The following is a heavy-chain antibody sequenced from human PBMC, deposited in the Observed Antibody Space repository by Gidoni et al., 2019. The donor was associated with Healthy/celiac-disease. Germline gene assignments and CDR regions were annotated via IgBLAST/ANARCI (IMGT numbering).Heavy chain of an antibody. D-gene: IGHD1-26*01. CDR3: AKDLEWELLHGMDV. V-gene: IGHV3-30*18. CDR1: GFTFSSYG. J-gene: IGHJ6*02. CDR2: ISYDGSNK. Sequence: QVQLVESGGGVVQPGRALRLPCAASGFTFSSYGMHWVRQAPGKGLEWVAVISYDGSNKYYADSVKGRFTISRDNSKNTLYLQMNSLRAEDTAVYYCAKDLEWELLHGMDVWGQGTTVTVSS.